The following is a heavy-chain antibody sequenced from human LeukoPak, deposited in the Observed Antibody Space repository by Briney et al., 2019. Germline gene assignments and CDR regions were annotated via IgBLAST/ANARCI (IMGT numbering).Heavy chain of an antibody. CDR3: ARVRGGSGRSYAADAFDI. D-gene: IGHD1-26*01. Sequence: GGSLRLSCAASGFTIRNYWMHWVRQAPGKGQVWVSRIYNDGSSTSYADSVKGRFTISRDNAKSTLYLQMNSLRAEDTAVYYCARVRGGSGRSYAADAFDIWGQGTMVTVSS. J-gene: IGHJ3*02. CDR1: GFTIRNYW. CDR2: IYNDGSST. V-gene: IGHV3-74*01.